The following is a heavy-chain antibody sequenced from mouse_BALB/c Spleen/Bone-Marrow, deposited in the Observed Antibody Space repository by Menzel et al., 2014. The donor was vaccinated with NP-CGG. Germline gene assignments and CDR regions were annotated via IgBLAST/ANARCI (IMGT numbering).Heavy chain of an antibody. CDR2: IDPANGNT. CDR3: ARYYYSSSYFDY. V-gene: IGHV14-3*02. Sequence: EVQLQQSGAELVKPGASVKLSCTASGFNIXDTYMHWVKQRPEQGLEWIGRIDPANGNTKYDPKFQGKATITADTSSNTAYLQLSSLASEDTAVYYCARYYYSSSYFDYWGQGTTLTVSS. D-gene: IGHD1-1*01. J-gene: IGHJ2*01. CDR1: GFNIXDTY.